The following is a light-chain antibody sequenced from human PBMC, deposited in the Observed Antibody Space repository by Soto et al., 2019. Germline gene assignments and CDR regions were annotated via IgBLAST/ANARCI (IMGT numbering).Light chain of an antibody. Sequence: QSVLTQPASVSGSPGQSITISCTGTSSNVGSYNLVSWYQQHPGKAPKLIIYEGNKRPSGVSNRFSGSKAGNTASLKISGLQAADEADYYCCSFAGSRSLVFGGGTKLTVL. CDR1: SSNVGSYNL. V-gene: IGLV2-23*01. CDR3: CSFAGSRSLV. CDR2: EGN. J-gene: IGLJ2*01.